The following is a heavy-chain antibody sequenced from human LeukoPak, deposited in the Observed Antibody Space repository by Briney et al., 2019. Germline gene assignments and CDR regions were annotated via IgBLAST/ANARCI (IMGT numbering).Heavy chain of an antibody. V-gene: IGHV3-7*01. Sequence: HTGRSLRLSCAASGLTFSRYWMSWVRQAPGKGLEWVATIKQDGSEEYYADSVMGRFTISRDNAKNSLYLQMGSLRAEDTAVYYCARSGSRGVVFDYWGQGTLVTVSS. CDR3: ARSGSRGVVFDY. CDR2: IKQDGSEE. D-gene: IGHD3-10*01. J-gene: IGHJ4*02. CDR1: GLTFSRYW.